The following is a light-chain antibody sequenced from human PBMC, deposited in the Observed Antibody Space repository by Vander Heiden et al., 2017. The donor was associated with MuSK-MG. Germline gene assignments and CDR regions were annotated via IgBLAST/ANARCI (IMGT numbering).Light chain of an antibody. J-gene: IGKJ2*01. V-gene: IGKV3-15*01. Sequence: EIVMTQSPATLSVSPGERATLSCRASQSVSSNLAWYQQKPGQAHRLLNYGASTRATGIPARCSSSGSGTEFTLTISSLQSEDFAVYYCQQYNNWPMYTFGQGTKLEIK. CDR1: QSVSSN. CDR2: GAS. CDR3: QQYNNWPMYT.